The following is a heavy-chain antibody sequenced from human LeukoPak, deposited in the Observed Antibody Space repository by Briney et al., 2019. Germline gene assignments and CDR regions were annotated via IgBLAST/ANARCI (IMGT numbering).Heavy chain of an antibody. Sequence: SETLSLTCTVSGGSISSYYWSWIRQPPGKGLEWIGYIYYSGSTNYNLSLKSRVTISVDTSKNQFSLKLSSVTAADTAVYYCARDGLGSSSWYGWFDPWGQGTLVTVSS. CDR2: IYYSGST. D-gene: IGHD6-13*01. V-gene: IGHV4-59*01. CDR3: ARDGLGSSSWYGWFDP. J-gene: IGHJ5*02. CDR1: GGSISSYY.